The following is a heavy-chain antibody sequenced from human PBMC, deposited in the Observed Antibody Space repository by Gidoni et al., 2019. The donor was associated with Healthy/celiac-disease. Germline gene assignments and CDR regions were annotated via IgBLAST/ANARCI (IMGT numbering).Heavy chain of an antibody. CDR2: IYYSGST. D-gene: IGHD3-10*01. V-gene: IGHV4-59*01. CDR3: ARDSGFRGAGSSYFDY. J-gene: IGHJ4*02. CDR1: GGSISSYY. Sequence: QVQLQESGPGLVKPSETLSLTCTVSGGSISSYYWSWIRQPPGKGLEWIGYIYYSGSTNYNPSLKSRVTISVDTSKNQFSLKLSSVTAADTAVYYCARDSGFRGAGSSYFDYWGQGTLVTVSS.